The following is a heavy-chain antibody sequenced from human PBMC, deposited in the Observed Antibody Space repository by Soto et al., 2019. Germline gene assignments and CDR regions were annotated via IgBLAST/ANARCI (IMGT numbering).Heavy chain of an antibody. J-gene: IGHJ5*02. V-gene: IGHV1-69*12. CDR1: GGTFSSYA. CDR2: IIPIFGTA. D-gene: IGHD3-22*01. CDR3: ARDPPGYYDSSGYYGWFDP. Sequence: QVQLVQSGAEVKKPGSSVKVSCKASGGTFSSYAISWVRQAPGQGLEWMGGIIPIFGTANYAQKFQGRVTITADESTSTAYMELRSLRSEDTAVYYCARDPPGYYDSSGYYGWFDPWGQGTLVTVSS.